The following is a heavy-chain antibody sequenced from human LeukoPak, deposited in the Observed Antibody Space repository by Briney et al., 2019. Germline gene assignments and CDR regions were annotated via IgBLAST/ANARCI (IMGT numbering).Heavy chain of an antibody. D-gene: IGHD4-11*01. CDR2: ISYDGSNK. CDR1: GFTFSSYA. V-gene: IGHV3-30-3*01. CDR3: ARGQSGY. Sequence: GRSLRLSCAASGFTFSSYAMHWVRQAPGKGLEWVAVISYDGSNKYYADSVKGRFTISRDNSKNTLYLQMNSLRAEDTAVYYCARGQSGYWGQGTLVTVSS. J-gene: IGHJ4*02.